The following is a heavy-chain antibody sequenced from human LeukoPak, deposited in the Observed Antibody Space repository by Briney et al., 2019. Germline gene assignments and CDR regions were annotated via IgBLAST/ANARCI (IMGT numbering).Heavy chain of an antibody. V-gene: IGHV4-30-2*01. CDR3: ATSLMEADYYYYYGMDV. J-gene: IGHJ6*02. D-gene: IGHD3-10*01. CDR2: IYHSGST. CDR1: GGSISSGGYS. Sequence: SETLSLTCAVPGGSISSGGYSWSWIRQPPGKGLEWLGYIYHSGSTYYNPSLKSRVTISVDRSKNQFSLKLSSVTAADTAVYYCATSLMEADYYYYYGMDVWGQGTTVTVSS.